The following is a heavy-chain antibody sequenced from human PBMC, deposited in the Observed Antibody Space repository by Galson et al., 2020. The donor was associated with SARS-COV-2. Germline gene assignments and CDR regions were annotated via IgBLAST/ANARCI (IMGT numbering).Heavy chain of an antibody. V-gene: IGHV1-2*02. J-gene: IGHJ6*02. CDR1: GYTFTGYY. CDR3: ARSPLWGLKIVTDYGMDV. CDR2: INPNSGGT. Sequence: GESLKISCKASGYTFTGYYMHWVRQAPGQGLEWMGWINPNSGGTNYAQKFQGRVTMTRDTSISTAYMELSRLRSDDTAVYYCARSPLWGLKIVTDYGMDVWGQGTTVTVSS. D-gene: IGHD3-22*01.